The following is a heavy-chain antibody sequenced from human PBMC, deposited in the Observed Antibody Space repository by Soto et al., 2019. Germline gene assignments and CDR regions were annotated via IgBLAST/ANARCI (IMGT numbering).Heavy chain of an antibody. CDR1: GYTLTELS. Sequence: ASVNVSCKVSGYTLTELSMHWVRQAPGKGLEWMGGFDPEDGETIYAQKFQGRVTMTEDTSTDTAYMELSSLRSEDTAVYYCATEQRGSYYSNYYGMDVWGQGTTVTVYS. J-gene: IGHJ6*02. CDR3: ATEQRGSYYSNYYGMDV. CDR2: FDPEDGET. D-gene: IGHD1-26*01. V-gene: IGHV1-24*01.